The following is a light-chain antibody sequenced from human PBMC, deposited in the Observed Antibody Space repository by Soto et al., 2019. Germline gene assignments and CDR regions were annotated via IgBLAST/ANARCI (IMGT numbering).Light chain of an antibody. V-gene: IGLV2-14*01. CDR2: DVS. CDR1: SSDVGDYNY. CDR3: SSYTSSSTLV. J-gene: IGLJ1*01. Sequence: QAALTQPASVCGSPGQSITISCTGTSSDVGDYNYVSWYQQHPGKAPKVMIYDVSNRPSGVSNRFSGSKSGNTASLTISGLQAEDEADYSCSSYTSSSTLVFGTGTKVTVL.